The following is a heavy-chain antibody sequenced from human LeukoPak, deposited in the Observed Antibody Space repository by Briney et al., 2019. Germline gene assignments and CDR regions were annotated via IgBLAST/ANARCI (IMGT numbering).Heavy chain of an antibody. D-gene: IGHD3-3*01. J-gene: IGHJ6*02. CDR3: ATIFGVVIMSYYYYGMDV. CDR2: ISAYNGNT. Sequence: VASVKVSCTASGYTFTSYGISWVRQAPGQGLEWMGWISAYNGNTNYAQKLQGRVTMTTDTSTSTAYMELRSLRSDDTAVYYCATIFGVVIMSYYYYGMDVWGQGTTVTVSS. V-gene: IGHV1-18*01. CDR1: GYTFTSYG.